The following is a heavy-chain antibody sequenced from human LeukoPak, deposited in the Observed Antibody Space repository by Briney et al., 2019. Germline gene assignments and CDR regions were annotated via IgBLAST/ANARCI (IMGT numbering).Heavy chain of an antibody. CDR2: VKGDGSEK. J-gene: IGHJ3*01. V-gene: IGHV3-7*01. Sequence: GGSLRLSCVASGFNFQGYVMTWVRQAPGKGLEWVATVKGDGSEKYCVDSVKGRFTISRDNAKNSLYLQMSSLRAEDTAVYYCAGEILFGDNDLTAFDVWGQGTVVTVSS. CDR3: AGEILFGDNDLTAFDV. CDR1: GFNFQGYV. D-gene: IGHD2/OR15-2a*01.